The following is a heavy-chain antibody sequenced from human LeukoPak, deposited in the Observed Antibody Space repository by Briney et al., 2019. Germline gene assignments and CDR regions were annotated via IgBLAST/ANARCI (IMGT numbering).Heavy chain of an antibody. Sequence: PGGSLRLSCAASGFTFGSYEMNWVRQAPGKGLEWVSYISSSGSTIYYADSVKGRFTISRDNAKNSLYLQMNSLRADDTAVYYCARGGLAARPDYWGQGSLVTVSS. CDR2: ISSSGSTI. V-gene: IGHV3-48*03. D-gene: IGHD6-6*01. J-gene: IGHJ4*02. CDR1: GFTFGSYE. CDR3: ARGGLAARPDY.